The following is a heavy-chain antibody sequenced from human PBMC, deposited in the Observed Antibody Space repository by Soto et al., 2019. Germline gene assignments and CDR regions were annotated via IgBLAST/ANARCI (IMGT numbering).Heavy chain of an antibody. J-gene: IGHJ4*02. V-gene: IGHV3-7*01. CDR1: GFTFSNYW. CDR2: IKKDGSEK. Sequence: ESGGGLVQPGGSLRLSCAASGFTFSNYWMSWVRQAPGKGLEWVANIKKDGSEKYYVDSVKGRFTISRDNAKNSLYLQMNSLRAEDTAVYYCAKGQWLDDHWGQGTLVTVSS. CDR3: AKGQWLDDH. D-gene: IGHD2-8*01.